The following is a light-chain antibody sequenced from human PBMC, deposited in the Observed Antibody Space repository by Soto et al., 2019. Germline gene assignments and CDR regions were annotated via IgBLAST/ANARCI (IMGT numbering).Light chain of an antibody. CDR3: CSYVGGYSYV. Sequence: QSALTQPRSVSGSPGQSVTVSCIGTSSDVGDYNSVSWYQQHPGKAPKLMIYDVSKRPSGVPDRFSGSKSGNTASLTISGLQAEDEADYYCCSYVGGYSYVFGIGTKPTVL. V-gene: IGLV2-11*01. CDR1: SSDVGDYNS. CDR2: DVS. J-gene: IGLJ1*01.